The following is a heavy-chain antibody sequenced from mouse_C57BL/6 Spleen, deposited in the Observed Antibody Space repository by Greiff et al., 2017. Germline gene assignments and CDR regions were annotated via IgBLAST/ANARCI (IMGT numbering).Heavy chain of an antibody. Sequence: VQLQQPGTELVKPGASVKLSCKASGYTFTSYWMHWVKQRPGQGLAWIGNINPSNGGTNYNEKFKRKATLTVDKSSSTAYMQLSSLTSEDSAVYYCARGPFITTVVHFDYWGQGTTLTVSS. V-gene: IGHV1-53*01. J-gene: IGHJ2*01. D-gene: IGHD1-1*01. CDR1: GYTFTSYW. CDR2: INPSNGGT. CDR3: ARGPFITTVVHFDY.